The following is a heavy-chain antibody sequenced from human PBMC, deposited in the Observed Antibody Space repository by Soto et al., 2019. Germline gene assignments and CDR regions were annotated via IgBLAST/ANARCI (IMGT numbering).Heavy chain of an antibody. V-gene: IGHV1-46*01. CDR2: INPSGGST. D-gene: IGHD3-22*01. CDR3: ARETRWDGIVVEQLGY. J-gene: IGHJ4*02. CDR1: GYTFTSYY. Sequence: QVQLVQSGAEVKKPGASVKVSCKASGYTFTSYYMHWVRQAPGQGLEWMGIINPSGGSTSYAQKFQGRVTMTRDTSTSTVYMELSSLRSEDTAVYYCARETRWDGIVVEQLGYWGQGTLVTVSS.